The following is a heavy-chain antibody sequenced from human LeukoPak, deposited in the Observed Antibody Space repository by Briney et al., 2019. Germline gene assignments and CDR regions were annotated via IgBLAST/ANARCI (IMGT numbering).Heavy chain of an antibody. CDR3: ALGGLVRGFDP. CDR1: GGSFSGYY. CDR2: INHRGST. Sequence: SETLSLTCAVYGGSFSGYYWSWIRQPPGKGLEWIGEINHRGSTNYNPSLKSRVTISVATSKTQSSLKRRSLTAADPPVYYLALGGLVRGFDPWGQGTLVTVSA. D-gene: IGHD2-2*01. J-gene: IGHJ5*02. V-gene: IGHV4-34*01.